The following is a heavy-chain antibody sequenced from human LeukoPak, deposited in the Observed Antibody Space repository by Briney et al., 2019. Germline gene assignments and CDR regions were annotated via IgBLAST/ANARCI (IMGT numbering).Heavy chain of an antibody. CDR2: IYSGGST. CDR3: AKGYDYSNIFDF. J-gene: IGHJ4*02. Sequence: PGGSLRLSCAASGFTVSSNYMSWVRQAPGKELEWVSIIYSGGSTYYADSVKGRFTISTDYSKSTLYLQMNSLRAEDTAVYYCAKGYDYSNIFDFWGQGTLVTVSS. D-gene: IGHD4-11*01. V-gene: IGHV3-53*01. CDR1: GFTVSSNY.